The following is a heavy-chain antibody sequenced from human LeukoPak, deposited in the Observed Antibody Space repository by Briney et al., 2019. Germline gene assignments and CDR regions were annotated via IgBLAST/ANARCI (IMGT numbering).Heavy chain of an antibody. D-gene: IGHD3-22*01. J-gene: IGHJ6*02. CDR1: GYTFTSYW. V-gene: IGHV5-51*01. CDR2: IYPGDSDT. CDR3: ARHTNYYDSSGYYHYYGMDF. Sequence: GESLKISCKGSGYTFTSYWIGWVRQMPGVGLEWRGIIYPGDSDTRYSPSFQGQVTISADKSISTAYLQWSSLKASDTAMYYCARHTNYYDSSGYYHYYGMDFWGQGSTVTVSS.